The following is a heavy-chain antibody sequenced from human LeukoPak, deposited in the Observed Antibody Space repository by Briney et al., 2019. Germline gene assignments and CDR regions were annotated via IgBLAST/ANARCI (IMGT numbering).Heavy chain of an antibody. D-gene: IGHD1-7*01. CDR3: ARGLAGTTYYYGMDV. J-gene: IGHJ6*02. CDR2: INHSGST. Sequence: PLETLSLTCAVYGGSFSGYYWSWIRQPPGKGLEWIGEINHSGSTNYNPSLKSRVTISVDTSKNQFSLKLSSVTAADTAVYYCARGLAGTTYYYGMDVWGQGTTVTVSS. V-gene: IGHV4-34*01. CDR1: GGSFSGYY.